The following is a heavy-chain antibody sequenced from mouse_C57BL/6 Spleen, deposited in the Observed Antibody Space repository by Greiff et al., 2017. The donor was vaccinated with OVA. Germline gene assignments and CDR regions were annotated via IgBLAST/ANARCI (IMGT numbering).Heavy chain of an antibody. CDR3: ARGTGNGNWGY. J-gene: IGHJ2*01. CDR2: IDPSDSYT. D-gene: IGHD2-1*01. V-gene: IGHV1-50*01. Sequence: VQLQQSGAELVKPGASVKLSCKASGYTFTSYWMQWVKQRPGQGLEWIGEIDPSDSYTNYNQKFKGKATLTVDTSSSTAYMQLSSLTSEDSAVYYCARGTGNGNWGYWGQGTTLTVSS. CDR1: GYTFTSYW.